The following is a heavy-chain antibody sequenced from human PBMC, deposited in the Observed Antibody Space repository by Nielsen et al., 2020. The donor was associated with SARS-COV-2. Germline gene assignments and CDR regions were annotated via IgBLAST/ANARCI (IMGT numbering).Heavy chain of an antibody. D-gene: IGHD3-16*01. J-gene: IGHJ3*02. Sequence: SQTLSLTCAVSGGSISSGGYSWSWIRQPPGRGLEWIGYIYHSGRTYYNPSLKSRVTISVDRSKNQFSLKLSSVTAADTAVYYCARGGRITFGGADDAFDIWGQGTMVTVSS. CDR2: IYHSGRT. V-gene: IGHV4-30-2*01. CDR3: ARGGRITFGGADDAFDI. CDR1: GGSISSGGYS.